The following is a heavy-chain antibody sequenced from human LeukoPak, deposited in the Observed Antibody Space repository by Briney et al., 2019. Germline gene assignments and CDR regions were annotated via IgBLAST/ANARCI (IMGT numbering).Heavy chain of an antibody. Sequence: SETLSLTCTVSGGSISSYYWSWIRQPPGKGREWIGYIYYSGSTNYNPSLKSRVTISVDTSKNQFSLKLSSVTAADTAVYYCARDYYGSGYYYYGMDVWGQGTTVTVSS. J-gene: IGHJ6*02. V-gene: IGHV4-59*01. D-gene: IGHD3-10*01. CDR2: IYYSGST. CDR1: GGSISSYY. CDR3: ARDYYGSGYYYYGMDV.